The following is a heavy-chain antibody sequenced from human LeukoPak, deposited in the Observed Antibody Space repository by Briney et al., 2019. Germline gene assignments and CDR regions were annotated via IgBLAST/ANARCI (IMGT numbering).Heavy chain of an antibody. CDR1: GGSFSGYY. CDR3: ARVVRYFDY. D-gene: IGHD4/OR15-4a*01. V-gene: IGHV4-34*01. J-gene: IGHJ4*02. CDR2: INHSGST. Sequence: SSETLSLTCAVYGGSFSGYYWSWIRQPPGKGLEWIGEINHSGSTNYNPSLKSRVTISVDTSKNQFSLELSSVTAADTAVYYCARVVRYFDYWGQGTLVTVSS.